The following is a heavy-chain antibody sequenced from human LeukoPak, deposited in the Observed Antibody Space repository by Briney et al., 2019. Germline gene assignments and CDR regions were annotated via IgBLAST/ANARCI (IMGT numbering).Heavy chain of an antibody. Sequence: ASVKVSCKASGYTFSSYAMHWVRQAPGQRLEWMGWKNVGNGNTEYSQKFQGRVTIIRDTSASTAYMELSSLRSEDTAVYYCARSGFSSSWSQESWFDPWGQGTLVTVSS. D-gene: IGHD6-13*01. J-gene: IGHJ5*02. CDR2: KNVGNGNT. V-gene: IGHV1-3*01. CDR1: GYTFSSYA. CDR3: ARSGFSSSWSQESWFDP.